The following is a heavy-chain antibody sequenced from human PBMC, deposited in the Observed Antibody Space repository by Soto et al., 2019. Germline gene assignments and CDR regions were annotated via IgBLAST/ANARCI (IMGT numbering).Heavy chain of an antibody. CDR1: GDSISRTGYV. J-gene: IGHJ4*02. CDR3: AKQSGYCSTKTCYWDY. CDR2: LSAGRSA. Sequence: QLQVQESGPGLVKPSETLSLICSVSGDSISRTGYVWGWVRQPPGKGLECIGSLSAGRSAAYNPSLKSRVTISVDSSKNQVSLRLNSVIAADTAVYYCAKQSGYCSTKTCYWDYWGQGTLVTVSS. V-gene: IGHV4-39*01. D-gene: IGHD2-2*03.